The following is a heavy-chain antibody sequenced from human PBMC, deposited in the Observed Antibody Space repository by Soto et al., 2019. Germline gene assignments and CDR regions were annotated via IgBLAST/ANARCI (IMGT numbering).Heavy chain of an antibody. J-gene: IGHJ5*01. CDR1: GFTVRSVA. CDR2: ISGSCGCT. Sequence: SDARSGFTVRSVAMSCVRHAPGKRLEWVSIISGSCGCTYYADSVKGRFTFSRDNSKNTLYLKMNSLRAEDTAVYYCAKSGMATTKRRPPYYIHSWA. D-gene: IGHD1-26*01. CDR3: AKSGMATTKRRPPYYIHS. V-gene: IGHV3-23*01.